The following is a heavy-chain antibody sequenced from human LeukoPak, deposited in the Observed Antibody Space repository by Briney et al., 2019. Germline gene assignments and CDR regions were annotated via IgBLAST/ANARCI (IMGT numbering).Heavy chain of an antibody. CDR1: GFTFSSYA. J-gene: IGHJ4*02. V-gene: IGHV3-30-3*01. CDR2: ISYDGSNK. D-gene: IGHD6-19*01. Sequence: GGSLRLSCAASGFTFSSYAMHWVRQAPGKGLEWVAVISYDGSNKYYADSVKGRFTISRDNSKNTLYLQMNSLRAEDTAVYYCARDPQYSSGWYYFDYWGQGTLVTVSS. CDR3: ARDPQYSSGWYYFDY.